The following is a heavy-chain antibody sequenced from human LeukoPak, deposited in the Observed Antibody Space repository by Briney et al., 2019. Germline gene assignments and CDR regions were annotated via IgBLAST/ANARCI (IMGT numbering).Heavy chain of an antibody. J-gene: IGHJ4*02. V-gene: IGHV4-4*07. Sequence: SETLSLTCTVSGGSISSYYWSWIRQPAGKGLEWIGRIYTSGSTNYNPSLKSRVTISVDTSKNQFSLKLSSVTAADTAVYYCARGGRRFGELTDLDYWGQGTLVTVSS. CDR3: ARGGRRFGELTDLDY. CDR1: GGSISSYY. D-gene: IGHD3-10*01. CDR2: IYTSGST.